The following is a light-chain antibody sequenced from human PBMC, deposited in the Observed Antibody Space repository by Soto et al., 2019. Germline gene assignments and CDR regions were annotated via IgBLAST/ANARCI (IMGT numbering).Light chain of an antibody. Sequence: DIQLTQSPSFLSASVGDRVTITCRASQGISSYLAWYQQKPGKAPKLLIYAASTLQRGVPSRFSGSGSGTEFTLTISSLQPEDFATYYCQQLNSYPFFGGGTKVEIK. CDR1: QGISSY. CDR2: AAS. J-gene: IGKJ4*01. CDR3: QQLNSYPF. V-gene: IGKV1-9*01.